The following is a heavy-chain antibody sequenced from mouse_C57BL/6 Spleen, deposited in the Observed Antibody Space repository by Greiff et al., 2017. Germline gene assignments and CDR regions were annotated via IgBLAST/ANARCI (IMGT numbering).Heavy chain of an antibody. J-gene: IGHJ4*01. CDR2: IDPSDSET. D-gene: IGHD2-3*01. V-gene: IGHV1-52*01. CDR1: GYTLTSYW. CDR3: ARPIYDGYYYAMDY. Sequence: QVQLQQPGAELVRPGSSVKLSCKASGYTLTSYWMHWVKQRPIQGLEWIGNIDPSDSETNYNQKFKDKATLTVDKSSSTAYMQLSSLTSEDSAVYYCARPIYDGYYYAMDYWGQGTSVTVSS.